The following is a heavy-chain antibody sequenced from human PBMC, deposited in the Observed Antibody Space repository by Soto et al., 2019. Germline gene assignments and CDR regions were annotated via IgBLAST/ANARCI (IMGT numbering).Heavy chain of an antibody. D-gene: IGHD3-3*01. CDR1: GFTFSTYT. Sequence: QVHLVESGGGVVQPGRSLRLSCAASGFTFSTYTMHWVRQAPGKGLEWVAVMSYDGSNKYYADSVKGRFTVSRDNSKNTLYMQMNSLRAKDPAVYYCARTRGAYYDFWSGPRSTYYYYSMDVWGQGTPVTVSS. V-gene: IGHV3-30-3*01. CDR3: ARTRGAYYDFWSGPRSTYYYYSMDV. J-gene: IGHJ6*02. CDR2: MSYDGSNK.